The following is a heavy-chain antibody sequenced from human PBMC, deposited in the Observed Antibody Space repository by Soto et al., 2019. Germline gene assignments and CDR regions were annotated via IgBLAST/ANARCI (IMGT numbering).Heavy chain of an antibody. V-gene: IGHV3-30*18. J-gene: IGHJ4*02. CDR2: ISSDGGDK. Sequence: QAQLVESGGGVVQPGRSPRLSCAASGFTFSNFGMHWVRQAPGKGLEWVAAISSDGGDKYYSHSVKDRFTISRDNSKNTLFLQMNSLRVEDTAVYYCVKGSEVARQELDHWGQGILVTVSS. D-gene: IGHD2-15*01. CDR3: VKGSEVARQELDH. CDR1: GFTFSNFG.